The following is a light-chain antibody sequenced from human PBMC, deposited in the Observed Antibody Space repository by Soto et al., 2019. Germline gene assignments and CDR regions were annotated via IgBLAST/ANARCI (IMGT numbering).Light chain of an antibody. CDR2: EVS. V-gene: IGLV2-23*02. CDR3: CSSADSTTSYG. CDR1: NSDFGGNYL. Sequence: SLAHPAPVAGSPGQLITNSLTGTNSDFGGNYLVSWYQHHPVKAPKLMIYEVSKRPSGVSNRFPGSKSGNTASLTISGLQAEDEADYYCCSSADSTTSYGFGTGTKVTAL. J-gene: IGLJ1*01.